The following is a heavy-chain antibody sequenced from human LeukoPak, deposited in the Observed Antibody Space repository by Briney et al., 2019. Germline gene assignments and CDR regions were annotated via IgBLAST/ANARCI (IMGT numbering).Heavy chain of an antibody. CDR1: GGSISSYY. CDR2: INHSGST. D-gene: IGHD3-10*01. V-gene: IGHV4-34*01. J-gene: IGHJ4*02. CDR3: ARHHYGPFDY. Sequence: SETLSLTCTVSGGSISSYYWSWIRQPPGNGLEWIGEINHSGSTNYNPSLKSRVTISVDTSKNQFSLKLSSVTAADTAMYHCARHHYGPFDYWGQGTLITVSS.